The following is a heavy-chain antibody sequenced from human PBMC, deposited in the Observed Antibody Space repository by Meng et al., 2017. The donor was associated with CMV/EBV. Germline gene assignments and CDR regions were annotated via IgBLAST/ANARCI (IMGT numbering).Heavy chain of an antibody. CDR2: LNPASGDT. D-gene: IGHD2/OR15-2a*01. CDR1: GYPFTGYY. J-gene: IGHJ4*02. V-gene: IGHV1-2*02. CDR3: ATSSVEVMIYAGLDY. Sequence: SGYPFTGYYLHWARQAPGQGLAWMGWLNPASGDTILAQKFQGRVTMTRDTSLTTAYMELNRLRSDDTAVYYCATSSVEVMIYAGLDYWGQGTLVTVSS.